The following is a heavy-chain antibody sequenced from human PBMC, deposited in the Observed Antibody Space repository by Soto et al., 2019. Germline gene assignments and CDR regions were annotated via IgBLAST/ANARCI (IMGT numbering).Heavy chain of an antibody. CDR1: GYSFTRYF. Sequence: GESLKLSCTGSGYSFTRYFIGWVRQMPGKGLEWMGIIYPGDSDTRYSPSFQGQVTISADKSISTAYLQWSSLKASDTAMYYCARLPFTAMVRGPRAEYFQHWGQGTLVTVSS. J-gene: IGHJ1*01. V-gene: IGHV5-51*01. CDR3: ARLPFTAMVRGPRAEYFQH. D-gene: IGHD3-10*01. CDR2: IYPGDSDT.